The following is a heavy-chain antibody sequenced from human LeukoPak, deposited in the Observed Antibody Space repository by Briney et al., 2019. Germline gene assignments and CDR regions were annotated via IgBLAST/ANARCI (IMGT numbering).Heavy chain of an antibody. Sequence: SETLSLACTVSGGSISSGTYYWYWIRQPAGKGLEWIGRIYTSGITNYNPSLKSRVTISVDTSKNQFSLKLTSVTASDTAVYYCARLPDPWGQGTLVTVSS. CDR2: IYTSGIT. CDR3: ARLPDP. J-gene: IGHJ5*02. V-gene: IGHV4-61*02. CDR1: GGSISSGTYY.